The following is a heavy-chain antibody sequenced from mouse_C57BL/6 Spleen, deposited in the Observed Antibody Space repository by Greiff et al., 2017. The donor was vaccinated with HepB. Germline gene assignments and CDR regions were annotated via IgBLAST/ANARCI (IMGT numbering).Heavy chain of an antibody. Sequence: EVQVVESGPGLVKPSQSLSLTCSVTGYSITSGYYWNWIRQFPGNKLEWMGYISYDGSNNYNPSLKNRISITRDTSKNQFFLKLNSVTTEDTATYYCARGRIYYGTYFDYWGQGTTLPVSS. CDR3: ARGRIYYGTYFDY. D-gene: IGHD2-1*01. V-gene: IGHV3-6*01. CDR1: GYSITSGYY. CDR2: ISYDGSN. J-gene: IGHJ2*01.